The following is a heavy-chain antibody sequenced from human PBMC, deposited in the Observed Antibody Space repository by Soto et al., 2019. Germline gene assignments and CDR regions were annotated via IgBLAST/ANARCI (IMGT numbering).Heavy chain of an antibody. J-gene: IGHJ6*02. CDR2: IYRSGTT. V-gene: IGHV4-39*01. D-gene: IGHD3-10*02. CDR3: AGMFGESWSYYGMDV. Sequence: PSETLSLTCTVSGGSISSCSHHGGWIRQPPGKGLDWIGSIYRSGTTNYNPSLKSRVTISVDTSKNQFSLRLSSVTAADTAEYNCAGMFGESWSYYGMDVWGQGTTVTVSS. CDR1: GGSISSCSHH.